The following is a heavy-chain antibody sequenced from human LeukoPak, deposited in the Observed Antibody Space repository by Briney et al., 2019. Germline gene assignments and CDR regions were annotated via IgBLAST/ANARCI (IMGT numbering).Heavy chain of an antibody. D-gene: IGHD3-9*01. CDR2: INWNGGST. CDR1: GVTFDDYG. Sequence: GGSLRLSCAASGVTFDDYGMSWVRQAPGKGLEWVSGINWNGGSTGYADSVKGRFTISRDNSKNTLYLQMNSLRAEDTAVYYCAKHYYDILTKGTYYYYYMDVWGKGTTVTVSS. CDR3: AKHYYDILTKGTYYYYYMDV. V-gene: IGHV3-20*04. J-gene: IGHJ6*03.